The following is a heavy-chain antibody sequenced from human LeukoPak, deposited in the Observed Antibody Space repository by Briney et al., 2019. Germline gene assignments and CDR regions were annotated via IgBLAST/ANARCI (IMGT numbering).Heavy chain of an antibody. CDR3: AKGVSIAAAAHYYYYGMDV. V-gene: IGHV3-9*01. CDR2: ISWNSGSI. CDR1: GFTFDDYA. J-gene: IGHJ6*02. D-gene: IGHD6-13*01. Sequence: GGPLRLSCAASGFTFDDYAMHWVRQAPGKGLEWVSGISWNSGSIGYADSVKGRFTISRDNAKNSLYLQMNSLRAEDTALYYCAKGVSIAAAAHYYYYGMDVWGQGTTVTVSS.